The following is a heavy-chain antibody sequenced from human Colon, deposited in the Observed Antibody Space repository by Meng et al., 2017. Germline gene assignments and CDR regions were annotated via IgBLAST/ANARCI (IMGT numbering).Heavy chain of an antibody. Sequence: GQSGSEVRKPGASVKVYCKAYGYSFPTFGINWVRQAPGQGLEWLGWINTNTQEPTYAQGFTGRYAFSLDTSVSTAYLQISSLESEDTAVYYCARKASGYSYSTNWGQGTLVTVSS. V-gene: IGHV7-4-1*02. CDR3: ARKASGYSYSTN. D-gene: IGHD3-22*01. CDR2: INTNTQEP. CDR1: GYSFPTFG. J-gene: IGHJ4*02.